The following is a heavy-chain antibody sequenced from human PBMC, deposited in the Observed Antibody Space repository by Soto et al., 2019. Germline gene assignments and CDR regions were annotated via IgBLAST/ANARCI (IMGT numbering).Heavy chain of an antibody. V-gene: IGHV4-39*01. CDR2: IHYSGST. CDR1: GYCVSPSNYY. CDR3: ARRAEFCSTTHCTPTRFDP. Sequence: PSETLSLTCTVSGYCVSPSNYYWGWIRQPPGKGLEWIGSIHYSGSTYYNPSLKSRVTISVDTSKNQISLKLGSVTAADTAVYYCARRAEFCSTTHCTPTRFDPWGQGTPVTVS. D-gene: IGHD2-2*01. J-gene: IGHJ5*02.